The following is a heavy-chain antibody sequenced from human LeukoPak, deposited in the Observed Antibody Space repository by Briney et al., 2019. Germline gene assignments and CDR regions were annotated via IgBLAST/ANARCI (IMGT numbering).Heavy chain of an antibody. CDR1: GYTFTSHY. CDR3: ARVDAASGTHFWDN. Sequence: ASVKVSCKASGYTFTSHYIHWVRQAPGQGPEWLGIINPSDGHTIYAQKFQGRVTLTRDTSTTTVYMDLSSLTFEGTAVYYCARVDAASGTHFWDNWGQGTLVIVSS. CDR2: INPSDGHT. J-gene: IGHJ4*02. D-gene: IGHD3-3*02. V-gene: IGHV1-46*01.